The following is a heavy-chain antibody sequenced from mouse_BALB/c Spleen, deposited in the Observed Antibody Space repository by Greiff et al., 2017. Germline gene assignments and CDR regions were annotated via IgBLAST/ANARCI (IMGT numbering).Heavy chain of an antibody. V-gene: IGHV3-1*02. J-gene: IGHJ4*01. D-gene: IGHD1-1*01. CDR2: IHYSGST. Sequence: EVQLQESGPDLVKPSQSLSLTCTVTGYSITSGYSWHWIRQFPGNKLEWMGYIHYSGSTNYNPSLKSRISITRDTSKNQFFLQLNSVTTEDTATYYCARSDPLLLRDYYAMDYWGQGTSVTVSS. CDR3: ARSDPLLLRDYYAMDY. CDR1: GYSITSGYS.